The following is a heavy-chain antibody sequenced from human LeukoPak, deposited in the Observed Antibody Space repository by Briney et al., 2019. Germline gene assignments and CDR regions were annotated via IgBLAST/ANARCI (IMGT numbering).Heavy chain of an antibody. D-gene: IGHD6-19*01. CDR3: AGNSGWYTDS. J-gene: IGHJ5*01. V-gene: IGHV4-4*02. Sequence: SETPSLTCAVSGGSISSHNWWNWVRQPPGKGLEWIGEIYHTGGTNYNASLKSRVTISVDKSKNQFSLMLNSVTAADTAVYYCAGNSGWYTDSWGRGTLVIVSS. CDR2: IYHTGGT. CDR1: GGSISSHNW.